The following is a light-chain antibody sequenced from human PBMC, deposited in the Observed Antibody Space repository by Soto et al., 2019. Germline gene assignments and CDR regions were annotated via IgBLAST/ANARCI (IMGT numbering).Light chain of an antibody. CDR1: RSDVGTYDY. V-gene: IGLV2-14*01. CDR3: SSYTGMLTVV. J-gene: IGLJ2*01. Sequence: QSVLTQPASVSGSPGQSITISCTGTRSDVGTYDYVSWYQHHPGKAPKLMIYEVSNRPSGVSNRFSGSKFGNTASLTISGLQAEDEADYYCSSYTGMLTVVFGGGTKATVL. CDR2: EVS.